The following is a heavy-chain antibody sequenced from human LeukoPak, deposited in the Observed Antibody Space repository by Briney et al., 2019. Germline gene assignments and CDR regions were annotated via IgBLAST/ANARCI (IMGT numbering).Heavy chain of an antibody. CDR1: GYTFIRNG. D-gene: IGHD1-26*01. CDR2: ISPYNENR. V-gene: IGHV1-18*01. Sequence: ASVKVSCKASGYTFIRNGISWVWQAPGQGLEWMGWISPYNENRKYLQKLQGRVTLSTDTSTSTAYMELRSLTSDDTAVYYCAREESIGRYQFLHDYWGQGTLVTVSS. J-gene: IGHJ4*02. CDR3: AREESIGRYQFLHDY.